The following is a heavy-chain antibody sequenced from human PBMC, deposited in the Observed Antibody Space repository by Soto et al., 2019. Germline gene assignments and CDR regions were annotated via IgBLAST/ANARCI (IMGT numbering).Heavy chain of an antibody. D-gene: IGHD3-3*01. V-gene: IGHV3-53*01. CDR1: GFTVSSNY. Sequence: GGSLRLSCAASGFTVSSNYMSWVRQAPGKGLEWVSVIYSGGSTYYADSVKGRFTISRDNSKNTLYLQMNSLRAEDTAVYYCARDTAGYDFWSGYYSGMDVWGQGTTVTVSS. J-gene: IGHJ6*02. CDR2: IYSGGST. CDR3: ARDTAGYDFWSGYYSGMDV.